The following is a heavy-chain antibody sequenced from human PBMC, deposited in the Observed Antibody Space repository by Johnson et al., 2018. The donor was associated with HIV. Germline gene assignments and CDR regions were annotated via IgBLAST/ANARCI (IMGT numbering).Heavy chain of an antibody. CDR3: ARKGWVDAFDI. Sequence: EVHLVESGGSVVRPGGSLRLSCATSGFTFNDYGMSWVRQVPGKGLAWVSDINWNGAKTAYVDSVKGRFTISRDNAKKSLYLHMNTLRVEDTAVYYCARKGWVDAFDIWGQGTMVTVSS. CDR1: GFTFNDYG. J-gene: IGHJ3*02. D-gene: IGHD6-19*01. CDR2: INWNGAKT. V-gene: IGHV3-20*04.